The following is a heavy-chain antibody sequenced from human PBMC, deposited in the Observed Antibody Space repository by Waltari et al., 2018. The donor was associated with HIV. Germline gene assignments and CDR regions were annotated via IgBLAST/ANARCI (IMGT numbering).Heavy chain of an antibody. CDR3: AILSSSGYYRD. D-gene: IGHD5-12*01. Sequence: EVQLVESGGGLVKQGGSLKLSCAASRFSLSDFDMNWVRQAPGRGLEWVSYISRTSNAMYYADSVKGRFAISRDNAKNSLYLLMNSLRHDDSAVYYCAILSSSGYYRDWGQGTRVTVSS. CDR2: ISRTSNAM. CDR1: RFSLSDFD. J-gene: IGHJ4*02. V-gene: IGHV3-48*02.